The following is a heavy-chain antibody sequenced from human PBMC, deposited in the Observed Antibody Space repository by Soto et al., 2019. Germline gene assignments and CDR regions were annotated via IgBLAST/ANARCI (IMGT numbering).Heavy chain of an antibody. CDR1: GGSISSSNW. J-gene: IGHJ6*02. V-gene: IGHV4-4*02. CDR2: IYHSGST. D-gene: IGHD2-8*01. CDR3: AREPMVLGYGMDV. Sequence: SETLSLTCAVSGGSISSSNWWSWVRQPPGKGLEWIGEIYHSGSTNYNPSLKGRVTISVDKSKNQFSLKLSSVTAADTAVYYCAREPMVLGYGMDVWGQGTTVTVSS.